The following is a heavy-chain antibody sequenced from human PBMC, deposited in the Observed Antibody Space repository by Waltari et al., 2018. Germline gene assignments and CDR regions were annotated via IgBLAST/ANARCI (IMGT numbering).Heavy chain of an antibody. CDR1: GGSFSGYS. Sequence: QVQLQQWGAGLLKPSETLSLTCAVYGGSFSGYSWSWIRQPPGKGLEWIGEINHSGSTNYNPSLKSRVTISVDTSKNQFSLKLSSVTAADTAVYYCARGRLYSRYYFDYWGQGTLVTVSS. D-gene: IGHD6-13*01. CDR2: INHSGST. CDR3: ARGRLYSRYYFDY. V-gene: IGHV4-34*01. J-gene: IGHJ4*02.